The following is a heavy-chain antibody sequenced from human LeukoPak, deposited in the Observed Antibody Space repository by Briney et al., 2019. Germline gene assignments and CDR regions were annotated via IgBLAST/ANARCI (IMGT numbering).Heavy chain of an antibody. CDR3: ARLYDYGDSKYYFDY. CDR2: IYPGDSDT. V-gene: IGHV5-51*01. J-gene: IGHJ4*02. CDR1: GYSFTSYW. Sequence: GESLKISCKGSGYSFTSYWIGWVRQMPGKGLEGMGIIYPGDSDTRYSPSFQGQVTISADKSISTAYLQWSSLKASDTAMYYCARLYDYGDSKYYFDYWGQGTLVTVSS. D-gene: IGHD4-17*01.